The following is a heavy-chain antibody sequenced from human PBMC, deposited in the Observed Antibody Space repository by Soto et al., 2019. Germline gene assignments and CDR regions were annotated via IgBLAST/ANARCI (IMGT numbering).Heavy chain of an antibody. D-gene: IGHD3-22*01. CDR2: IYHSGST. CDR1: GGSISSSNW. J-gene: IGHJ4*02. Sequence: PSETLSLTCAVSGGSISSSNWWSWVRQPPGKGLEWIGEIYHSGSTNYNPSLKSRVTISVDKSKNQFSLKLSSVTAADTAVYYCARVSGYYDSSGYYISYFDYWGPGTLVTVSS. V-gene: IGHV4-4*02. CDR3: ARVSGYYDSSGYYISYFDY.